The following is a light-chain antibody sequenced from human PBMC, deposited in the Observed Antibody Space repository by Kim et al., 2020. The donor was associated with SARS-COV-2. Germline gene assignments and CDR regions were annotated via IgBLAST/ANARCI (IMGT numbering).Light chain of an antibody. V-gene: IGLV2-14*03. CDR1: SSDVGGYNY. CDR2: DVS. CDR3: SSYRSSGYV. J-gene: IGLJ1*01. Sequence: QSALTQPASVSGSPGQSITISCTGTSSDVGGYNYVSWYQQSPGKAPKLMIYDVSKRPSGVSNRFSGSKSGDTASLTISGLQAEDEADYYCSSYRSSGYVFGTGTKVTVL.